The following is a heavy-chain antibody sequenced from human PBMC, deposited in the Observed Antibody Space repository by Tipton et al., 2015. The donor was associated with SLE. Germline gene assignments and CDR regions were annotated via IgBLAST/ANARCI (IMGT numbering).Heavy chain of an antibody. D-gene: IGHD3-3*01. V-gene: IGHV1-2*06. CDR1: GYTFTGYY. J-gene: IGHJ3*02. Sequence: QLVQSGAEVKKPGASVKVSCKASGYTFTGYYMHWVRQAPGQGLEWMGRINPNSGGTNYAQKFQGRVTMTRDTSISTAYMELSRLRSDDTAVYYCARDFGRIFGDAFDIWGQGTMVTVSS. CDR2: INPNSGGT. CDR3: ARDFGRIFGDAFDI.